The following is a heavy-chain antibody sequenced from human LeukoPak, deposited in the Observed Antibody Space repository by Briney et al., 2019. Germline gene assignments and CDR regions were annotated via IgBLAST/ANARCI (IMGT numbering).Heavy chain of an antibody. D-gene: IGHD5-18*01. J-gene: IGHJ6*03. CDR3: TTAVTEAHPPTYYYYYMDV. Sequence: GGSLRLSCAASGFTFSNAWMSWVRQAPGKGLEWVGRIKSKTDGGTTDYAAPVKGRFTISRDDSKNTLYLQMNSLKTEDTAVYYCTTAVTEAHPPTYYYYYMDVWGKGTTVTVSS. CDR2: IKSKTDGGTT. V-gene: IGHV3-15*01. CDR1: GFTFSNAW.